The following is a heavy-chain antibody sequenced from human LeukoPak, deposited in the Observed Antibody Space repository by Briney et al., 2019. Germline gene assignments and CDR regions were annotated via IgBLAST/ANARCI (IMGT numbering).Heavy chain of an antibody. CDR1: GYTFTDYY. CDR3: ASRGDVLRYFDWSTNYYYMDV. D-gene: IGHD3-9*01. V-gene: IGHV1-2*02. Sequence: ASVKVSCKASGYTFTDYYMHWVRQAPGQGLEWMGWINPNSGGTNYAQKFQGRVTMTRDTSISTAYMELSRLRSDDTAVYYCASRGDVLRYFDWSTNYYYMDVWGKGTTVTVSS. J-gene: IGHJ6*03. CDR2: INPNSGGT.